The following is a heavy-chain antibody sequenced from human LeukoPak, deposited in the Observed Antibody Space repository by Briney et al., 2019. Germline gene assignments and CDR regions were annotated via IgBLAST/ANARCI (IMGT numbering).Heavy chain of an antibody. CDR2: IYYSGST. V-gene: IGHV4-59*01. Sequence: SETLSLTCTVSGGSISSYYWSWIRQPPGKGPEWIGYIYYSGSTNYNPSLKSRVTISVDTSKNQFSLKLSSVTAADTAVYYCARGRDYYDSSGYYQLFDYWGQGTLVTVSS. CDR3: ARGRDYYDSSGYYQLFDY. D-gene: IGHD3-22*01. J-gene: IGHJ4*02. CDR1: GGSISSYY.